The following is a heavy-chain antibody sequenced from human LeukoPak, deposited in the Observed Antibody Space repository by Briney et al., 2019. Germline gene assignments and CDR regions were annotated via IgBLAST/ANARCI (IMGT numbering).Heavy chain of an antibody. CDR2: IYYSGST. V-gene: IGHV4-61*05. Sequence: SETLSLTCSLSGGSISSSSYYWAWIRQPPGKGLEWIGYIYYSGSTNYNPSLKSRVTISLDTSKNQFSLKLSSVTAADTAVYYCARGVVAAAGRTFDFWGQGTLVTVSS. D-gene: IGHD6-13*01. J-gene: IGHJ4*02. CDR3: ARGVVAAAGRTFDF. CDR1: GGSISSSSYY.